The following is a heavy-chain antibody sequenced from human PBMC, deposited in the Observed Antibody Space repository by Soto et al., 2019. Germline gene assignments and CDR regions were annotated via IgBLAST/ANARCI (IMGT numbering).Heavy chain of an antibody. CDR1: GGSISSSSYY. V-gene: IGHV4-39*01. J-gene: IGHJ4*02. Sequence: PSETLSLTCTVSGGSISSSSYYWGWIRQPPGKGLEWIGSIYYSGSTYYNPSLKSRVTISVDTSKNQFSLKLSSVTAADTAVYYCASPRFHCSGGSCYPEFDDYWGQGTLVPVSS. D-gene: IGHD2-15*01. CDR3: ASPRFHCSGGSCYPEFDDY. CDR2: IYYSGST.